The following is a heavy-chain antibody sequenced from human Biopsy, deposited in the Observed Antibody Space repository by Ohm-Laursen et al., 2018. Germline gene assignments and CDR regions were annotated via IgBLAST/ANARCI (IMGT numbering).Heavy chain of an antibody. CDR3: ARGSNWNDWSFDY. Sequence: TLSLTCAVNGESSSGYFWNWIRQPPGKGLEWIGEINQSGSTKYNPSLKRRATLSADSSNSQFSLRLTSVTAADTAVYYCARGSNWNDWSFDYWGQGTVVTVPS. J-gene: IGHJ4*02. CDR1: GESSSGYF. CDR2: INQSGST. D-gene: IGHD1-20*01. V-gene: IGHV4-34*01.